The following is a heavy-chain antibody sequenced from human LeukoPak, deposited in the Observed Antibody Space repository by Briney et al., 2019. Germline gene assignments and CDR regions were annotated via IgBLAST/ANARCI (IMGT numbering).Heavy chain of an antibody. CDR2: IYYSGST. D-gene: IGHD1-26*01. J-gene: IGHJ4*02. V-gene: IGHV4-30-4*01. CDR1: GGSISSGDYY. CDR3: ARVGGSYYTYFDY. Sequence: SQTLSLTCTVSGGSISSGDYYWSWIRQPPGKGLEWIGYIYYSGSTYYNPSLKSRVTISVDTSKNQFSLKPSSVTAADTAVYYCARVGGSYYTYFDYWGQGTLVTVSS.